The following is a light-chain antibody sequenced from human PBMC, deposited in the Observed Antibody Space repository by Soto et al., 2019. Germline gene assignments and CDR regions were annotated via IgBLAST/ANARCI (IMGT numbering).Light chain of an antibody. J-gene: IGKJ1*01. Sequence: EIVLTQSPATLSLSPGKKANLSCRASQSVSSYLAWYQQKPGQAPRLLIYDASNRATGIPARFSGSGSGTDFTLTISSLQSEDFAVYYCQQYNNWPPTWTFGQGTKVDIK. V-gene: IGKV3-11*01. CDR1: QSVSSY. CDR3: QQYNNWPPTWT. CDR2: DAS.